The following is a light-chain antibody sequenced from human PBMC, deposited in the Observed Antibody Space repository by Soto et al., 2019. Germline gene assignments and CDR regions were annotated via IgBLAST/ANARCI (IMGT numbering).Light chain of an antibody. CDR1: QSVSSNY. J-gene: IGKJ1*01. Sequence: ESVLTQSPGTLSLSPGERATLSCRATQSVSSNYLAWYQQKSGQAPRLLIYGASSRATGIPDRFSGGGSGTDFTLTITRLEPEDFAVYFCLPYGGLPRTFGQGTKVDIK. V-gene: IGKV3-20*01. CDR2: GAS. CDR3: LPYGGLPRT.